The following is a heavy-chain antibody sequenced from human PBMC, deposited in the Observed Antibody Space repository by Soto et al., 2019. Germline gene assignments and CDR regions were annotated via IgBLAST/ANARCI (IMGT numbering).Heavy chain of an antibody. V-gene: IGHV3-23*01. CDR1: EFTFSSYA. Sequence: GGSLRLSCAASEFTFSSYAMSWVRQAPGKGLEWVSGISGSGATTYYADSVKGRLTTSRDNSKNTLYLQMNSLRAEDTAVYYCAKGYCSSTSCSRGYFDSWGQGTLVTVSS. J-gene: IGHJ4*02. CDR3: AKGYCSSTSCSRGYFDS. CDR2: ISGSGATT. D-gene: IGHD2-2*01.